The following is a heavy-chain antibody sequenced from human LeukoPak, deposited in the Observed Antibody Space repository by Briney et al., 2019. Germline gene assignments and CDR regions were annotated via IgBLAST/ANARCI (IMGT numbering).Heavy chain of an antibody. Sequence: PGGSLRLSCAASGFTFSSYSMNWVRQAPGKGLEWVSSISSSSSYIYYADSVKGRFTISRDNSKNTLYLQMNSLRAEDTAVYYCASVITNGFDYWGQGTLVTVSS. CDR2: ISSSSSYI. V-gene: IGHV3-21*04. CDR3: ASVITNGFDY. CDR1: GFTFSSYS. J-gene: IGHJ4*02. D-gene: IGHD3-22*01.